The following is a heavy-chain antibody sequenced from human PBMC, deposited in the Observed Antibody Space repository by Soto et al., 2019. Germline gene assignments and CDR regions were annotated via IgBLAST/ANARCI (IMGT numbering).Heavy chain of an antibody. CDR2: ISGSGGST. D-gene: IGHD3-10*01. CDR3: ARPYYYGSGSFNWFDP. V-gene: IGHV3-23*01. Sequence: GGSLRLSCAASGFTFSSYAMSWVRQAPGKGLEWVSAISGSGGSTYYADSVKGRFTISRDNSKNTLYLQMNSLRAEDTAVYYCARPYYYGSGSFNWFDPWGQGTLVTVS. CDR1: GFTFSSYA. J-gene: IGHJ5*02.